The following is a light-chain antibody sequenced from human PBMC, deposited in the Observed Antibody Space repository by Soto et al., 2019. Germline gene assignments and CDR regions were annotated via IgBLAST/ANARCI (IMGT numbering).Light chain of an antibody. J-gene: IGKJ1*01. CDR3: HQRQSWPRT. CDR2: QTS. V-gene: IGKV3D-11*01. Sequence: EIVLTQSPATLSFSPGERATLSCRASQGVSSYLAWYQQKPGQAPRLLIYQTSIRAAGIPARFSASGTGTDFTLTISDVQPEDFAVYYCHQRQSWPRTFGQGTKVDIK. CDR1: QGVSSY.